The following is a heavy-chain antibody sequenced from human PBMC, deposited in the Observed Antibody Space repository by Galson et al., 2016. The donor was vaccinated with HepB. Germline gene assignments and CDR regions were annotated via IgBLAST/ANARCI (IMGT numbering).Heavy chain of an antibody. J-gene: IGHJ4*02. V-gene: IGHV3-7*01. CDR1: GFTFSDYW. CDR2: IKEDGSYK. CDR3: VRSTFS. Sequence: SLRLSCAAAGFTFSDYWMIWVRQAPGKGLECVAIIKEDGSYKDYADSVKGRFTISRDNAKNSVFLQMNSLRGEDTAVCYCVRSTFSWGQGTLVTVSS.